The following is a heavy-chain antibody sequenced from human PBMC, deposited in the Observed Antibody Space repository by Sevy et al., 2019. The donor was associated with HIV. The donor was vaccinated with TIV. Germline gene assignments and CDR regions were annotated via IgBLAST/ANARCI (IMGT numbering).Heavy chain of an antibody. CDR1: GFTFSTYH. J-gene: IGHJ4*02. CDR3: VTLTGRDYGRFYFDY. D-gene: IGHD1-20*01. Sequence: GGSLRLSCAASGFTFSTYHMEWVRQAPGKGLQWVSSISPNNDYIYYADSVRGRFAISRDNAKNSLYLQMNSLRAEDTAIYYCVTLTGRDYGRFYFDYWGQGILVTVSS. V-gene: IGHV3-21*01. CDR2: ISPNNDYI.